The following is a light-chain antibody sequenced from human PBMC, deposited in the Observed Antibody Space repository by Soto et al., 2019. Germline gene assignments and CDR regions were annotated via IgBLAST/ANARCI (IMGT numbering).Light chain of an antibody. CDR2: GAS. J-gene: IGKJ2*01. CDR1: QSVSSN. V-gene: IGKV3-15*01. Sequence: EIVMTQSPANLSVSPGERATLSCRASQSVSSNLAWYQQKPGQGPRLLIYGASTRATSIPARFSCSGSGTAFTLTINSLQSEDFAVYYCQQYNKWPPYTFGQGTKLEIK. CDR3: QQYNKWPPYT.